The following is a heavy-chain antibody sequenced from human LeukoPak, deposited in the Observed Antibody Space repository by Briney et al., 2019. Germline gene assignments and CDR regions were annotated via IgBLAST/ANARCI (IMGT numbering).Heavy chain of an antibody. Sequence: GGSLILSCAASGFTVSSNYMSWVRQAPGKGLEWVSVIYSGGNTYYADSVKGRFTISRDNSKNTLYLQMNSLRAEDTAVYYCARSTYYYDSSGYLYPSFFDYWGQGNLVTVSS. CDR1: GFTVSSNY. J-gene: IGHJ4*02. CDR2: IYSGGNT. CDR3: ARSTYYYDSSGYLYPSFFDY. V-gene: IGHV3-66*01. D-gene: IGHD3-22*01.